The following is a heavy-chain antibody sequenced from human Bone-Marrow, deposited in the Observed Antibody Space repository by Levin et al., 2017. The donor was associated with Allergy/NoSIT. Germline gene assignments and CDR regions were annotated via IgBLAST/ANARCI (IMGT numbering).Heavy chain of an antibody. V-gene: IGHV3-74*01. CDR2: IQSNGKT. D-gene: IGHD3-10*01. CDR3: ARDRFYSDSGSNFSWSAP. J-gene: IGHJ5*02. Sequence: GESLKISCAASGFTFSTYWMHWVRQAPGKGLVWVSRIQSNGKTNYADSVKGRFTISRDNAKNTLYLQMNSLTVEDTAVYYCARDRFYSDSGSNFSWSAPWGQGTLVTVSS. CDR1: GFTFSTYW.